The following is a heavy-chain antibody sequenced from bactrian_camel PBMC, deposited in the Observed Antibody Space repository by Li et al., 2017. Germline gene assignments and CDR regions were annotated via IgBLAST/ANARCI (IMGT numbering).Heavy chain of an antibody. CDR1: GFTVSDYW. Sequence: HVQLVESGGGLVQPGGSLRLSCAASGFTVSDYWINWVRQAQGKGLEWVAGINSFGDTTNYKESIKGRFAISGDNAKSRVYLELNSLKTDDTAIYYCANLDGHYWGQGTQVTVS. CDR3: ANLDGHY. V-gene: IGHV3S26*01. CDR2: INSFGDTT. J-gene: IGHJ4*01.